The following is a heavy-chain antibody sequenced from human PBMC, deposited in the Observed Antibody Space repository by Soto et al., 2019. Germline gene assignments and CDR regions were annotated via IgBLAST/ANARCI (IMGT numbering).Heavy chain of an antibody. J-gene: IGHJ4*02. CDR2: INAGNGNT. V-gene: IGHV1-3*01. CDR3: ARVAPYGSGSYYS. CDR1: GYTFTSYA. Sequence: QVQLVQSGAEVKKPGASVKVSCKASGYTFTSYAMHWVRQAPGQRLEWMGWINAGNGNTKYSQKFQGRVTITRDTSSSTAYMELSSLRSEDTAVYYCARVAPYGSGSYYSWGQGTLVTVSS. D-gene: IGHD3-10*01.